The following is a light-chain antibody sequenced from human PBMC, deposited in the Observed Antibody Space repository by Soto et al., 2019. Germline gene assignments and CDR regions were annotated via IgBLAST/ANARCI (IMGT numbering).Light chain of an antibody. Sequence: DIVMTQSPGTLSLSPGERATLSCSASQTITSNNLAWYQQKPGQAPRLLIYSASTRATGIPARFSGSGSGTEFTLTISSLQSEDFAVYYCQQYNNWPWLFGQGTKVAIK. CDR2: SAS. CDR1: QTITSNN. V-gene: IGKV3-15*01. J-gene: IGKJ1*01. CDR3: QQYNNWPWL.